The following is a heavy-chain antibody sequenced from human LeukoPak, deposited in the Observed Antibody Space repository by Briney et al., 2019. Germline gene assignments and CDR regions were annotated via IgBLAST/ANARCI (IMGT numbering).Heavy chain of an antibody. D-gene: IGHD2-21*02. J-gene: IGHJ3*02. CDR3: AKDRGISVVVTPDAFDI. CDR1: GFTFSSYA. Sequence: GGSLRLSCAASGFTFSSYAMSWVRQAPGKGLEWVSAISGSGGSTYYADSVKGRFTISRDNSKNTLYLQMNSLRAEDTAVYYCAKDRGISVVVTPDAFDIWGQGTMVTVSS. V-gene: IGHV3-23*01. CDR2: ISGSGGST.